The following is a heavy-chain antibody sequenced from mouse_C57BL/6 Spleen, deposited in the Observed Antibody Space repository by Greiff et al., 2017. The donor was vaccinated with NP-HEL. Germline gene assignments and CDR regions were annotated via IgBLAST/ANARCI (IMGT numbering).Heavy chain of an antibody. V-gene: IGHV1-15*01. J-gene: IGHJ3*01. CDR2: IDPETGGT. Sequence: SGAGLVRPGDSVTLSCTASGYTFTDYEMHWVRQTPVHGLEWIGAIDPETGGTDYTQKFKGKGILTADKSSSTAYMVLRSHTSEDSAVNYCTRNHGSSPFSYWGQGTLVTFSA. CDR3: TRNHGSSPFSY. CDR1: GYTFTDYE. D-gene: IGHD1-1*01.